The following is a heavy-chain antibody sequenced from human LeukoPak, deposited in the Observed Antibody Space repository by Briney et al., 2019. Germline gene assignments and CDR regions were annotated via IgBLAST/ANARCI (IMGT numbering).Heavy chain of an antibody. V-gene: IGHV4-34*01. CDR3: ARGGILRYFDWLLPPHDAFDI. CDR1: GGSFSGYY. Sequence: SETLSLTCAVYGGSFSGYYWSWTRQPPGKGLEWIGEINHSGSTNYNPSLKSRVTISVDTSKNQFSLKLSSVTAADTAVYYCARGGILRYFDWLLPPHDAFDIWGQGTMVTVSS. J-gene: IGHJ3*02. D-gene: IGHD3-9*01. CDR2: INHSGST.